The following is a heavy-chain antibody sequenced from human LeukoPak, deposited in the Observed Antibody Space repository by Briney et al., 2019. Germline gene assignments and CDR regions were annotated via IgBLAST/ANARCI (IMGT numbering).Heavy chain of an antibody. CDR1: GFTFSSYA. CDR3: AKDPYYDSSGYHDY. J-gene: IGHJ4*02. D-gene: IGHD3-22*01. V-gene: IGHV3-23*01. Sequence: GGSLRLSCAASGFTFSSYAMSWVRQAPGKGLEWVSAISGSGGSTYYADSVKGRFTISRDNSKNTLYLQMNSLRAEDTAVYYCAKDPYYDSSGYHDYWGQGTLVTVSS. CDR2: ISGSGGST.